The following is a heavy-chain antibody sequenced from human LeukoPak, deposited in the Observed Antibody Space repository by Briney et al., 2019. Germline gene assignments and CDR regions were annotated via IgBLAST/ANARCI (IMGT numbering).Heavy chain of an antibody. V-gene: IGHV3-53*01. CDR2: IYSGGNT. J-gene: IGHJ4*02. D-gene: IGHD3-10*01. CDR3: AKGAGGSYGLYYFDY. Sequence: GGSLRLSRTVSGFTVSSNSMSWVRQAPGKGLEWVSFIYSGGNTHYSDSVKGRFTISRDNSKNTVYLQMNTLRAEDTAVYYCAKGAGGSYGLYYFDYWGQGALVTVSS. CDR1: GFTVSSNS.